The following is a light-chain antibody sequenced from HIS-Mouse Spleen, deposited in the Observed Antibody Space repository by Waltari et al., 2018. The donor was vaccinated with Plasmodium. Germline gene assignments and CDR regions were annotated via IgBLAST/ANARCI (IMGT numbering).Light chain of an antibody. V-gene: IGLV3-10*01. J-gene: IGLJ3*02. CDR2: EDS. CDR1: ALPKKY. CDR3: YSTDSSGNHRV. Sequence: SYELPQPPSVSVSPGQTARITCSGDALPKKYPYLYQQKSGQAPVLVIYEDSKRPSGIPERFSGSSSGTMATLTISGAQVEDEADYYCYSTDSSGNHRVFGGGTKLTVL.